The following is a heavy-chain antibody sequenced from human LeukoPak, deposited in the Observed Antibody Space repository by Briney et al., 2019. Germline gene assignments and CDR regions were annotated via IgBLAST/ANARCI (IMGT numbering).Heavy chain of an antibody. CDR3: VIDLGDYNDF. V-gene: IGHV3-74*01. CDR1: GITFSSYW. Sequence: GGSLRLSCAVSGITFSSYWMHWVRQAPGRGLLWASRINTQGTYTNYADSVKGRFTISRDNAKNTLYLQMSSLRADDTAVYYCVIDLGDYNDFWGQGTLVSVSS. J-gene: IGHJ4*02. D-gene: IGHD2-15*01. CDR2: INTQGTYT.